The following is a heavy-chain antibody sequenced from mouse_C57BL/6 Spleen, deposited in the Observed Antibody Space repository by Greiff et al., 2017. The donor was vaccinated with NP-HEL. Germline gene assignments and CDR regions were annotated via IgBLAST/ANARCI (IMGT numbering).Heavy chain of an antibody. CDR2: IYPSDSET. CDR3: ERYGSSYDAMDY. CDR1: GYTFTSYW. V-gene: IGHV1-61*01. D-gene: IGHD1-1*01. J-gene: IGHJ4*01. Sequence: QVQLQQPGAELVRPGSSVKLSCKASGYTFTSYWMDWVKQRPGQGLEWIGNIYPSDSETHYNQKFKDKATLTVDKSSSTAYMQLSSLTSEDSAVYYCERYGSSYDAMDYWGQGTSVTVSS.